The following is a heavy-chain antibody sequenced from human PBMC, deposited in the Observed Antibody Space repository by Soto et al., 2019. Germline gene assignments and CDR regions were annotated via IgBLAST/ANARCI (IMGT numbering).Heavy chain of an antibody. CDR1: GFTFSSYN. D-gene: IGHD2-2*01. Sequence: RLSCTASGFTFSSYNVNWVRQAPGKGLEWVSSISSSSSYIYYADSVKGRFPTSRDNAKNSLYLQMNSLRAEDTAVYYCARVYCSSSSCGMDVWGQGTTVTVSS. CDR3: ARVYCSSSSCGMDV. V-gene: IGHV3-21*01. CDR2: ISSSSSYI. J-gene: IGHJ6*02.